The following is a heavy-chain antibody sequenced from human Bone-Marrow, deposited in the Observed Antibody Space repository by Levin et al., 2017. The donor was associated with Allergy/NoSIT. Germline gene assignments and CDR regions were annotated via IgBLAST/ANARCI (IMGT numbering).Heavy chain of an antibody. CDR3: TRGSGSSSSGLGY. V-gene: IGHV1-18*01. J-gene: IGHJ4*02. Sequence: ASVKVSCKASGYTFTNYDISWVRQAPGQGLEWVGWISGFNGNTNYAQKVQGRVTMTTDTSTSTAYMELTSLRSDDTAVYFCTRGSGSSSSGLGYWGQGTLVTVSS. CDR1: GYTFTNYD. D-gene: IGHD6-6*01. CDR2: ISGFNGNT.